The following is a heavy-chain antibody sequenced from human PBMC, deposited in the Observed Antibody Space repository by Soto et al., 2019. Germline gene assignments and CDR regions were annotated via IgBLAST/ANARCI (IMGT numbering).Heavy chain of an antibody. V-gene: IGHV3-30-3*01. J-gene: IGHJ6*02. CDR2: RSYDGSNK. CDR1: GFNCSSYA. D-gene: IGHD3-10*02. CDR3: ARESNTYRDYYHGMDV. Sequence: QVQRVESGGGGVQPGRSLRLSCAASGFNCSSYAMYWVRQAPGKVLEWAAHRSYDGSNKHYADSVKGRFTISRDTSKNTLYLQMNSLRVEDTAVYYCARESNTYRDYYHGMDVWGQGTTVTVSS.